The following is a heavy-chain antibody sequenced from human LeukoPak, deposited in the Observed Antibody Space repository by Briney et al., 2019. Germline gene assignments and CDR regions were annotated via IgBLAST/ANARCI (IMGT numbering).Heavy chain of an antibody. D-gene: IGHD3-22*01. Sequence: GGSLRLSCAASGFTFSSYSMNWVRQAPGKGLEWVSAIIGSGDFTYYADPMKGRFTISRDNSKNTLYLQMNSLRAEDTAVYYCAKVRGPYYYDTTGYYFDYWGQGTLVTVSS. CDR1: GFTFSSYS. J-gene: IGHJ4*02. CDR2: IIGSGDFT. CDR3: AKVRGPYYYDTTGYYFDY. V-gene: IGHV3-23*01.